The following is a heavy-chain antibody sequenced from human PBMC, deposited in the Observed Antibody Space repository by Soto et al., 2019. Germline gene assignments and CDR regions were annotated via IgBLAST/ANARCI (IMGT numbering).Heavy chain of an antibody. Sequence: EVQLVESGGGLVQPGGSLRLSCAASGFTFSSYWMHWVRQAPGKGLVWVSRINSDGSSTSYADSVKGRFTISRDNAKKTLNLPMNSVRDEDTAVYYCAVAVAGPTAIGYWGQGTLVTVSS. CDR3: AVAVAGPTAIGY. CDR2: INSDGSST. CDR1: GFTFSSYW. V-gene: IGHV3-74*01. D-gene: IGHD6-19*01. J-gene: IGHJ4*02.